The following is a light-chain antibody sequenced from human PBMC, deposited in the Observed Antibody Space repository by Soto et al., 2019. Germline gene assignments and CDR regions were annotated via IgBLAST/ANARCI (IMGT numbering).Light chain of an antibody. CDR2: LNSDGSH. CDR1: SGHTTYT. CDR3: QAWGTGIHGNWV. J-gene: IGLJ3*02. Sequence: QLVLTQSPSASASLGASVKLTCTLSSGHTTYTIAWHQQQPEKGPRYLMKLNSDGSHSKGDGIPDRFSGSSSGAERYLTISSLQSEEEADYYCQAWGTGIHGNWVCGGGTKLTVL. V-gene: IGLV4-69*01.